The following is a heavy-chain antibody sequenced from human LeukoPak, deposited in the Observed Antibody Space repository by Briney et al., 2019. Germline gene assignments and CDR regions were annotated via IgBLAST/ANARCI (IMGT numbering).Heavy chain of an antibody. V-gene: IGHV1-69*02. D-gene: IGHD1-26*01. J-gene: IGHJ4*02. Sequence: GASVKVSCKASGGTFSSYTISWVRQAPGQGLEWMGRIIPILGIANYAQKFQGRVTITADKSTSTAHMELSSLRSEDTAVYYCARSSAGVGATNLDYWGQGTLVTVSS. CDR1: GGTFSSYT. CDR2: IIPILGIA. CDR3: ARSSAGVGATNLDY.